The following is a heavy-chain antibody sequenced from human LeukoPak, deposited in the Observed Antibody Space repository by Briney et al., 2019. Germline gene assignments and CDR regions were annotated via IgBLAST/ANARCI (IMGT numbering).Heavy chain of an antibody. CDR1: GGTFSSYA. CDR2: IIPIFGAA. CDR3: ARELWFGEFNWFDP. Sequence: SVKVSCKASGGTFSSYAISWVRQAPGQGLEWMGGIIPIFGAANYAQKFQGRVTITTDESTSTAYMELSSLRSEDTAVYYCARELWFGEFNWFDPWGQGTLVTVSS. V-gene: IGHV1-69*05. J-gene: IGHJ5*02. D-gene: IGHD3-10*01.